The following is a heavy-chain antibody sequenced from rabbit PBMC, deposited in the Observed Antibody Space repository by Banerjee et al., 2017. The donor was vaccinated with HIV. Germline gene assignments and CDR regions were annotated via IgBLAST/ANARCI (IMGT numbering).Heavy chain of an antibody. CDR1: GIDFSSYG. J-gene: IGHJ4*01. D-gene: IGHD8-1*01. CDR2: IYPDYGST. V-gene: IGHV1S47*01. CDR3: ARGLGGAAGNGYGL. Sequence: QEQLVESGGGLVTLGGSLKLSCKASGIDFSSYGISWVRQAPGKGLEWIAYIYPDYGSTDYASWVNGRFTISLDNAQNTVFLQMTSLTAADTATYFCARGLGGAAGNGYGLWGPGTLVT.